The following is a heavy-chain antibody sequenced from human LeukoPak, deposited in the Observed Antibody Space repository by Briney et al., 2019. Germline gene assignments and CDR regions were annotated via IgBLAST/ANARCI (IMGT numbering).Heavy chain of an antibody. CDR1: GFALSAYW. V-gene: IGHV3-7*01. J-gene: IGHJ6*02. D-gene: IGHD2-21*02. CDR2: IKQDGTVQ. Sequence: PGGSLRPSCAASGFALSAYWMNWVRQAPGKGLQWLANIKQDGTVQHYVDSVKGRFTISRDNAKNSLFLQMNSLRAEDMALYYCARDYTATGAMDVWGQGTTVTVS. CDR3: ARDYTATGAMDV.